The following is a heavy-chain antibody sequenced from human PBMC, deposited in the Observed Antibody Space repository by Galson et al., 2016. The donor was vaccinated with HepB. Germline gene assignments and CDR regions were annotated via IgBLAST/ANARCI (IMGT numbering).Heavy chain of an antibody. CDR3: ATASNSGTIYYFDY. J-gene: IGHJ4*02. V-gene: IGHV3-30*04. Sequence: SLRLSCAASGIAFSNHPMHWVRQTPGMGLEWLALISFDGGHKYYSDSVMGRFTIARDNSKNTVFLQLNSLRTEDTALYYCATASNSGTIYYFDYRGQGTLVTVSS. D-gene: IGHD1-26*01. CDR2: ISFDGGHK. CDR1: GIAFSNHP.